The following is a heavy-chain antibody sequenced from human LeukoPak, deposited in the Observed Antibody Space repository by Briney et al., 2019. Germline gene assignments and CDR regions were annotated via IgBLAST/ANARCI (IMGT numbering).Heavy chain of an antibody. V-gene: IGHV5-51*01. Sequence: GESLKISCKGSGYSFTSYWIGWVRQMPGKGLEWMGVIYPGDSDTRYSPSFQGQVTISADKSISTAYLQWSSLKASDTAMYYCARLSSLSSIPLYYFDYWGQGTLVTVSS. CDR1: GYSFTSYW. CDR3: ARLSSLSSIPLYYFDY. D-gene: IGHD6-13*01. J-gene: IGHJ4*02. CDR2: IYPGDSDT.